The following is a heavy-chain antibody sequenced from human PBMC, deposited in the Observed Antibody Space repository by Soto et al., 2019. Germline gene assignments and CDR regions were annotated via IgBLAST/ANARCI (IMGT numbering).Heavy chain of an antibody. D-gene: IGHD1-26*01. Sequence: QVQLQESGPGLVKPSQTLSLTCTVSGGSISSGGYYWSWIRQHPGKGLEWIGYIYYSGSTYYNPSLKSRVTISVDTSKNQFSLKLSSVTAADTAVYYCARVELPATATSSHFDYWGQGTLVTVSS. CDR3: ARVELPATATSSHFDY. CDR1: GGSISSGGYY. CDR2: IYYSGST. V-gene: IGHV4-31*03. J-gene: IGHJ4*02.